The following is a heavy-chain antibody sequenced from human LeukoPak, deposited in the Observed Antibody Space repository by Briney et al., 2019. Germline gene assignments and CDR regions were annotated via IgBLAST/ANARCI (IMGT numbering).Heavy chain of an antibody. D-gene: IGHD4-11*01. CDR2: IYTSGST. CDR3: ARENYYSNYDYYNYYMDV. Sequence: ASETLSLTCTVSGGSINSYYWSWIRQPAGKGLEWIGRIYTSGSTNYNPSLKSRVTMSVDTSKNQFSLKLSSVTAADTAVYYCARENYYSNYDYYNYYMDVWGKGTTVTVSS. J-gene: IGHJ6*03. V-gene: IGHV4-4*07. CDR1: GGSINSYY.